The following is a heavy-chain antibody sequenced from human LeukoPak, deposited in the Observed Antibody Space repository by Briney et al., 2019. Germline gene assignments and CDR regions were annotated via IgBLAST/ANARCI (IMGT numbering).Heavy chain of an antibody. J-gene: IGHJ5*02. CDR1: GFAFSSYS. CDR2: ISCTSSTI. CDR3: ARAGWLQLTLDL. V-gene: IGHV3-48*02. D-gene: IGHD5-24*01. Sequence: SRGSLRLSCAASGFAFSSYSMHWVRRAPGKGLEWLSRISCTSSTIYIADSVKRRFTITRDNDKNSLYLQMNSRRDEATAVYYCARAGWLQLTLDLWGQGTLVTVYS.